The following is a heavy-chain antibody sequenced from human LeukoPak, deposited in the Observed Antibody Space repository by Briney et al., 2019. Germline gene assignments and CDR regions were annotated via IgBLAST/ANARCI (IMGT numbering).Heavy chain of an antibody. CDR3: ASSLRYFDWLAY. CDR2: IYSGGTT. D-gene: IGHD3-9*01. J-gene: IGHJ4*02. V-gene: IGHV3-66*02. CDR1: GFTVSSNY. Sequence: PGGSLRLSCAASGFTVSSNYMSWVRQAPGKGLEWVPVIYSGGTTYYADSVKGRFTISRDNSKNTLYLQMNSLRAEDTAVYYCASSLRYFDWLAYWGQGTLVTVSS.